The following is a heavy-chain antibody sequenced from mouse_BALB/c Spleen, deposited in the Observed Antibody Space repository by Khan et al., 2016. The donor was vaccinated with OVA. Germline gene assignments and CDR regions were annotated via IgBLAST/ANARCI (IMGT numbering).Heavy chain of an antibody. CDR1: GYTLINYW. Sequence: QVQLQQSGAGLVKPSASLSISCTASGYTLINYWIHWVQQSPGQGLEWMGYINRGSGYTEYNQNFKDKATITEDKSSRTAYMQLSSLTSEDSAVYYCARGGRRWAFDYWGQGTTLTVSS. CDR2: INRGSGYT. CDR3: ARGGRRWAFDY. J-gene: IGHJ2*01. D-gene: IGHD1-1*01. V-gene: IGHV1-7*01.